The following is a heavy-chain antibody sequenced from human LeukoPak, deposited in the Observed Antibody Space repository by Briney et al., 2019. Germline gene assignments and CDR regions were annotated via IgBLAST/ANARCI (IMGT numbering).Heavy chain of an antibody. CDR2: IYYSGST. J-gene: IGHJ4*02. V-gene: IGHV4-61*01. CDR3: ARASRIAALFPFDY. Sequence: SETLSLTCTVSGGSISSSSYYWSWIRQPPGEGLEWIGYIYYSGSTNYNPSLKSRVTISVDTSKNQFSLKLSSVTAADTAVYYCARASRIAALFPFDYWGQGTLVTVSS. D-gene: IGHD6-6*01. CDR1: GGSISSSSYY.